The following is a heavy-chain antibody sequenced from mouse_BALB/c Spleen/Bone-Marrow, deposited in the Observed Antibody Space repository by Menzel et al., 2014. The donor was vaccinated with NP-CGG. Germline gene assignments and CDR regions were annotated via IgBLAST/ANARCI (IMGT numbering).Heavy chain of an antibody. J-gene: IGHJ1*01. CDR3: TRDGSSRWYFDV. V-gene: IGHV1-15*01. CDR2: IDPETGGT. D-gene: IGHD1-1*01. CDR1: GYTFTDYE. Sequence: QVQLQRSGAELVRPGASVTLSCKASGYTFTDYEMHWVKQTPVHGLEWIGAIDPETGGTAYNQKFKGKATLTADKSSSTAYMELRSLTSEDSAVYYCTRDGSSRWYFDVWGAGTTVTVSS.